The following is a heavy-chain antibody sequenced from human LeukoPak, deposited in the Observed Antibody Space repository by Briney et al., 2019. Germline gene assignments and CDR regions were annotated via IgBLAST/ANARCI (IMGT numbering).Heavy chain of an antibody. CDR3: ARDATMSSLFDP. Sequence: GGSLRLSCAASGFTFSSYGMHWVRQAPGKGLEWVAAIWYDGSNKYYADSVKGRFTISRDNSKNTLYLQMNSLRAEDTAVYYCARDATMSSLFDPWGQGTLVTVSS. D-gene: IGHD3-10*02. J-gene: IGHJ5*02. CDR2: IWYDGSNK. CDR1: GFTFSSYG. V-gene: IGHV3-33*01.